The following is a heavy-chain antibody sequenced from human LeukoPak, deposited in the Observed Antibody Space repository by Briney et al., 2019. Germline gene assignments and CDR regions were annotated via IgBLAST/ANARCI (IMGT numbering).Heavy chain of an antibody. J-gene: IGHJ5*02. CDR1: GGSISSHY. Sequence: SETLSLTCSVSGGSISSHYWSWIRQPPGKGLEWIGYIYYSGSTKYNPSLKSRVTISVDTSKNQFSLKLSSVTAADTAVYYCARGGATVTPGLLWFDPWGQGTLVTVSS. D-gene: IGHD4-17*01. CDR2: IYYSGST. V-gene: IGHV4-59*11. CDR3: ARGGATVTPGLLWFDP.